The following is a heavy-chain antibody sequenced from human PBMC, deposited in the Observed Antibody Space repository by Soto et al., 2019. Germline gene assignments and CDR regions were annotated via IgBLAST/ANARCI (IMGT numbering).Heavy chain of an antibody. Sequence: SETLSLTCTVSGGSISSYYWSWIRQPPGKGLEWIGYIYYSGSTNYNPSLKSRVTISVDTSKNQFSLKLSSVTAADTAVYYCARQDIVATIYIFDYWGQGTLVTVSS. J-gene: IGHJ4*02. CDR1: GGSISSYY. D-gene: IGHD5-12*01. CDR2: IYYSGST. CDR3: ARQDIVATIYIFDY. V-gene: IGHV4-59*08.